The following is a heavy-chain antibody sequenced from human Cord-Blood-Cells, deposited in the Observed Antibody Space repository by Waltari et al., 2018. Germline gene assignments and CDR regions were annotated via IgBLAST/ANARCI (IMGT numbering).Heavy chain of an antibody. Sequence: VQLQQWGAGLLKPSETLSLTCAVYGGSFSGYYWSWIRQPPGKGLEWIGEINNSGRTNYNPSLKRRVTISVDTAKNHFSLKLSSVTAADTAVYYCARAEDYGDYFVDYWGQGTLVTVSS. CDR3: ARAEDYGDYFVDY. CDR1: GGSFSGYY. D-gene: IGHD4-17*01. CDR2: INNSGRT. V-gene: IGHV4-34*01. J-gene: IGHJ4*02.